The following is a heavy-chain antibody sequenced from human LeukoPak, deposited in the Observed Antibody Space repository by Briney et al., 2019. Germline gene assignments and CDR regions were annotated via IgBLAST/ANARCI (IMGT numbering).Heavy chain of an antibody. Sequence: GRSLRLSCAASGFTFSSYGMHWVRQAPGKGLEWVAVISYDGSNKYYADSVKGRFIISRDNSKNTLYLQMNTLRAEDTAVYYCARGSAALYYFDFWGQGTLVTVSS. J-gene: IGHJ4*02. CDR2: ISYDGSNK. CDR3: ARGSAALYYFDF. V-gene: IGHV3-30*03. D-gene: IGHD2-2*01. CDR1: GFTFSSYG.